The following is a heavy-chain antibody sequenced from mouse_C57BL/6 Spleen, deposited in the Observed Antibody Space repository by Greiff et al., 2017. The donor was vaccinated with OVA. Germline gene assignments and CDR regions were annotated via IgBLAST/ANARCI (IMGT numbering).Heavy chain of an antibody. CDR3: ARVDTSFFDY. D-gene: IGHD3-2*01. J-gene: IGHJ2*01. CDR2: ISDGGSYT. Sequence: EVKLMESGGGLVKPGGSLKLSCAASGFTFSSYAMSWVRQPPEKRLEWVATISDGGSYTYYPDNIKGRFTISRDNAKNNLYLQMSHLKSEDTAMYYCARVDTSFFDYWGQGTTLTVSS. CDR1: GFTFSSYA. V-gene: IGHV5-4*03.